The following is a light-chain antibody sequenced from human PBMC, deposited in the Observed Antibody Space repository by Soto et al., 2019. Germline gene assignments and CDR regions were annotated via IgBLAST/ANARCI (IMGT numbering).Light chain of an antibody. V-gene: IGKV3D-20*01. CDR3: QQYGSSPRT. J-gene: IGKJ2*01. Sequence: EIVLTQSPATLSLSPGERATLSCGASRSVSSSYLACYQQKPGLAPRLLIYDASSRATGIPDRFSGSGSGTDFTLTISRLEPEDFAVYYCQQYGSSPRTFGQGTKLEIK. CDR2: DAS. CDR1: RSVSSSY.